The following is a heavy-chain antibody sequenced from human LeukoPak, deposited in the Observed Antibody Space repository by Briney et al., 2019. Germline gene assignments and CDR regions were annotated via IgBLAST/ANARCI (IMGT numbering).Heavy chain of an antibody. CDR1: GFTFSTYG. J-gene: IGHJ2*01. D-gene: IGHD1-14*01. CDR2: IRYDGSNK. Sequence: GGSLRLSCAASGFTFSTYGIHWVRQAPGKGLDWVAFIRYDGSNKYSADSVKGRFTISRDSSRDTVYLQMNSLRAEDTAVYYCAKGSRSGNWYFDLWGRGTLVTVPS. V-gene: IGHV3-30*02. CDR3: AKGSRSGNWYFDL.